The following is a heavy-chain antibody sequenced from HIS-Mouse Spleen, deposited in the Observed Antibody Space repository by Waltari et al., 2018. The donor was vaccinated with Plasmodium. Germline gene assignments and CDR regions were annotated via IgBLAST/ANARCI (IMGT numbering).Heavy chain of an antibody. J-gene: IGHJ3*02. CDR1: GFTFSSYG. D-gene: IGHD1-26*01. Sequence: QVQLVESGGGVVQPGRSLRLSCAASGFTFSSYGIHGVPQAPGKGLEWVAVISYDGSNKYYADSVKGRFTISRDNSKNTLYLQMNSLRAEDTAVYYCAKGVGPGDAFDIWGQGTMVTVSS. V-gene: IGHV3-30*18. CDR3: AKGVGPGDAFDI. CDR2: ISYDGSNK.